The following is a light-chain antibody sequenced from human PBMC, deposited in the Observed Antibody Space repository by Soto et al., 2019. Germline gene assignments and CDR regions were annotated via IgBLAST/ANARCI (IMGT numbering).Light chain of an antibody. V-gene: IGLV2-14*03. CDR3: SSYTTSNTRQIV. Sequence: QSALTQPASVSGSPGQSITISCTGTSSDVGGYNYVSWYQHHPGKAPKLLIYDVSPRPSGVSNRFSGSKSDNTASLTISGLQPEDEAYYYCSSYTTSNTRQIVFGTGTKLTVL. J-gene: IGLJ1*01. CDR2: DVS. CDR1: SSDVGGYNY.